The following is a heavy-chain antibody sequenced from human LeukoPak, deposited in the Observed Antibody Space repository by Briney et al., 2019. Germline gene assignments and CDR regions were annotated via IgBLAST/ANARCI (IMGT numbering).Heavy chain of an antibody. J-gene: IGHJ4*02. Sequence: PGGSLRLSCAASGFTFSSYGMHWVRQAPGKGLEWVAVIWYDGSNKYYADSVKGRFTISRGNSKNTLYLQMNSLRAEDTAVYYCAKGDSGSYYFDYWGQGTLVTVSS. D-gene: IGHD1-26*01. CDR1: GFTFSSYG. V-gene: IGHV3-33*06. CDR3: AKGDSGSYYFDY. CDR2: IWYDGSNK.